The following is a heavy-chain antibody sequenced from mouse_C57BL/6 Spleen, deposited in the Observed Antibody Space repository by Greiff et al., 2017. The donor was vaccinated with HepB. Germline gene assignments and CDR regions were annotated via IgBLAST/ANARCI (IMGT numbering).Heavy chain of an antibody. CDR2: IHPNSGST. Sequence: QVQLQQPGAELVKPGASVKLSCKASGYTFTSYWMHWVKQRPGQGLEWIGMIHPNSGSTNYNEKFKSKATLTVDKSSSTAYMQLSSLTSEDSAVYYCASSKAVLLRPYAMDYWGQGTSVTVSS. CDR3: ASSKAVLLRPYAMDY. D-gene: IGHD1-1*01. V-gene: IGHV1-64*01. J-gene: IGHJ4*01. CDR1: GYTFTSYW.